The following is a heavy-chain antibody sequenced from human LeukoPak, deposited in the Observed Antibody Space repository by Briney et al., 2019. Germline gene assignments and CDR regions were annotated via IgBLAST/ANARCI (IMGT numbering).Heavy chain of an antibody. J-gene: IGHJ6*02. D-gene: IGHD3-9*01. CDR3: ARAVLRYFDYYGMDV. CDR1: GGSISSYY. Sequence: SETLSLTCTVSGGSISSYYWSWIRQPPGKGLEWIGYIYYSGSTNYNPSLKSRVTISVDTSKNQFSLKLSSVTAADTAVYYCARAVLRYFDYYGMDVWGQGTTVTVSS. V-gene: IGHV4-59*01. CDR2: IYYSGST.